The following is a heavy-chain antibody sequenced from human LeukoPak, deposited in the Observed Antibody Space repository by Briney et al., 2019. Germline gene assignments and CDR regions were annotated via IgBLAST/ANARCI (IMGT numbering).Heavy chain of an antibody. Sequence: SETLSLTCTVSGGSISSSSYYWGWIRQPPGKGLEWIGSIYYSGSTYYNPSLKSRVTISVDTSKNQFSLKLSSVTAADTAVYYCARGKYVLLCLYWGQGTLVTVSS. V-gene: IGHV4-39*07. CDR1: GGSISSSSYY. J-gene: IGHJ4*02. CDR3: ARGKYVLLCLY. CDR2: IYYSGST. D-gene: IGHD3-10*01.